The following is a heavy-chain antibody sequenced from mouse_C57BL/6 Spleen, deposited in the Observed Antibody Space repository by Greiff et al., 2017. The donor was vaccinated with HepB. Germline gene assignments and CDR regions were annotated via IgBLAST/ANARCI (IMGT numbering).Heavy chain of an antibody. CDR1: GYTFTSYW. Sequence: VQLQQPGAELVKPGASVKLSCKASGYTFTSYWMHWVKQRPGQGLEWIGMIHPNSGSTNYNEKFKSKATLTVDKSSSTAYMQLSSLTSEDSAVYNCAREITTVVGGFAYWGQGTLVTVSA. D-gene: IGHD1-1*01. CDR2: IHPNSGST. V-gene: IGHV1-64*01. J-gene: IGHJ3*01. CDR3: AREITTVVGGFAY.